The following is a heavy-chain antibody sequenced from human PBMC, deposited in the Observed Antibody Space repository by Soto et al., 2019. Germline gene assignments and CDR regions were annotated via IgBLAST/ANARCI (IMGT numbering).Heavy chain of an antibody. CDR1: GFTFSSYA. V-gene: IGHV3-30-3*01. Sequence: GSLRLSCAASGFTFSSYAMHWVRQAPGKGLEWVAVISYDGSNKYYADSVKGRFTISRDNSKNTLYLQMNSLRAEDTAVYYCARESPYSSGWSDAFDIWGQGTMVTVSS. D-gene: IGHD6-19*01. J-gene: IGHJ3*02. CDR2: ISYDGSNK. CDR3: ARESPYSSGWSDAFDI.